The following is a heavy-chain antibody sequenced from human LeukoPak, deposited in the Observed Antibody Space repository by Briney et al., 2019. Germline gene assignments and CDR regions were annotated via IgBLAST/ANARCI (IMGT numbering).Heavy chain of an antibody. CDR3: ARDGIAVAGMDY. Sequence: PGGSLRLSCAASGFTFSSYSMNWVRQAPGKGLEWVANIKQDGSEKYYVDSVKGRFTISRDNAKNSLYLQMNSLRAEDTAVYYCARDGIAVAGMDYWGQGTLVTVSS. V-gene: IGHV3-7*01. D-gene: IGHD6-19*01. CDR1: GFTFSSYS. J-gene: IGHJ4*02. CDR2: IKQDGSEK.